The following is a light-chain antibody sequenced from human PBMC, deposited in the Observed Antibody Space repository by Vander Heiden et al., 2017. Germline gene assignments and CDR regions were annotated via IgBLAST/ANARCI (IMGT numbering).Light chain of an antibody. CDR2: DDF. V-gene: IGLV3-21*02. CDR1: NIESKG. Sequence: SYVLTQPPSVSVAPGQTARIPCGGNNIESKGVHWYQKKPGQAPVLAVYDDFERPSGIPDRFSGSNSGNTATMTISRVEAGDEADYYCQVWDNSGDRGVFGGGTKLTVL. CDR3: QVWDNSGDRGV. J-gene: IGLJ3*02.